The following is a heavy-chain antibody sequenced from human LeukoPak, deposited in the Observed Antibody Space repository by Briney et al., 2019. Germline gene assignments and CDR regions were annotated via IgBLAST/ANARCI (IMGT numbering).Heavy chain of an antibody. J-gene: IGHJ4*02. CDR1: GYSFINNW. Sequence: GESLKISCKGSGYSFINNWIGWVRQMPGKGLEWMGIIDPGDSTTRYSPSFQGQVTISADKSISTAYLQWNSLKASDTAMYYCARLVAANLWADYWGQGTLVTVSS. CDR3: ARLVAANLWADY. D-gene: IGHD2-15*01. V-gene: IGHV5-51*01. CDR2: IDPGDSTT.